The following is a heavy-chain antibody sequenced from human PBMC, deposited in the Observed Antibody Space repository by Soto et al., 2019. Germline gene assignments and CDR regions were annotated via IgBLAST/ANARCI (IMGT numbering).Heavy chain of an antibody. V-gene: IGHV3-23*01. CDR2: ISGSGGST. CDR1: GFTFSSYA. CDR3: ANRKQQLSRFDP. D-gene: IGHD6-13*01. J-gene: IGHJ5*02. Sequence: EVQLLESGGGLVKPGGSLRLSCEAYGFTFSSYAMSWVRQAPGKGLEWVSAISGSGGSTYYADSVKGRFTISRDNSKNTLYLQMNSLRAEDTAVYYCANRKQQLSRFDPWGQGTLVPVSS.